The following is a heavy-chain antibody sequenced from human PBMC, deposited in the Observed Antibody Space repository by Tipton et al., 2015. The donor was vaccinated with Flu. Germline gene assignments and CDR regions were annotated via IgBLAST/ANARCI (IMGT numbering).Heavy chain of an antibody. Sequence: TLSLTCTVSGGSISSGGYYWSWIRQPAGGGLEWIGRIYTSGSANYNPSLRTRVPISADTSKNQFSLKLGSVTAADTAVYYCAREVRYYYDSSGYFPQYYFDYWGQGTVVTVSS. CDR1: GGSISSGGYY. J-gene: IGHJ4*02. CDR3: AREVRYYYDSSGYFPQYYFDY. V-gene: IGHV4-61*02. D-gene: IGHD3-22*01. CDR2: IYTSGSA.